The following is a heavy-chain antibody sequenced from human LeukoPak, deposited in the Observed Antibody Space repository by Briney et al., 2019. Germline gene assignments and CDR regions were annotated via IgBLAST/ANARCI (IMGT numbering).Heavy chain of an antibody. Sequence: PGGSLRLSCAASGFTFSSYAMSWVRQAPGKGLEWVSAISGSGGSTYYADSVKGRFTISRDNSKNTLYLQMNSLRAEDTAVYYCARDKDYYGSGSWRVPDYWGQGTLVTVSS. D-gene: IGHD3-10*01. CDR1: GFTFSSYA. CDR2: ISGSGGST. J-gene: IGHJ4*02. CDR3: ARDKDYYGSGSWRVPDY. V-gene: IGHV3-23*01.